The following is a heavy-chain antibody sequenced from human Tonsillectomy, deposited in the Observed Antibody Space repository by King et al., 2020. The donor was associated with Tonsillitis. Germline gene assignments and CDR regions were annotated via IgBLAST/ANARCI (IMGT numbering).Heavy chain of an antibody. D-gene: IGHD5-18*01. CDR3: ANPLYSYGQKYFDY. CDR2: IIPILGIV. J-gene: IGHJ4*02. Sequence: VQLVQSGAEVKKPGSSVKVSCKASGGTFTSFAINWVRQAPGQGLEWMGRIIPILGIVNYAQKFRGRVTLTADKSTNTAYMELSSLRSEDTAVYYCANPLYSYGQKYFDYWGQGTLVTVSS. V-gene: IGHV1-69*09. CDR1: GGTFTSFA.